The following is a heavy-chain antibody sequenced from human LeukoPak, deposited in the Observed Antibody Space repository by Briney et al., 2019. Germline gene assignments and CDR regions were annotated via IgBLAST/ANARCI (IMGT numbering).Heavy chain of an antibody. Sequence: GGSLRLSCAASGFTFDDYAMHWVRQAPGKGLEWVSGISWNSDNIDYADSVKGRFTISRDNAKNSLYLEMNSLRGEDTALYYCAKDQGLAAAGVDYWGQGTLVTVSS. CDR1: GFTFDDYA. CDR2: ISWNSDNI. D-gene: IGHD6-13*01. V-gene: IGHV3-9*01. CDR3: AKDQGLAAAGVDY. J-gene: IGHJ4*02.